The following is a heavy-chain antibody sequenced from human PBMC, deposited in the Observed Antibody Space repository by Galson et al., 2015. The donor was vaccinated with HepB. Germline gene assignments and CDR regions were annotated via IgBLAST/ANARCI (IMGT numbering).Heavy chain of an antibody. CDR3: AKDEGIVGASYLFDY. J-gene: IGHJ4*02. D-gene: IGHD1-26*01. CDR2: ISYDGSNK. V-gene: IGHV3-30*18. CDR1: GFTFSSYG. Sequence: SLRLSCAASGFTFSSYGMHWVRQAPGKGLEWVAVISYDGSNKYYADSVKGRFTISRDNSKNTLYLQMNSLRAEDTAVYYCAKDEGIVGASYLFDYWGQGTLVTVSS.